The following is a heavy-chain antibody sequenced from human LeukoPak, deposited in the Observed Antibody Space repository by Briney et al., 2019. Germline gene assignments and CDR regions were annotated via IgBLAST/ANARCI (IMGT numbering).Heavy chain of an antibody. Sequence: SETLSLTCTVSGGSISSSSYYWGWIRQPPGKGLEWIGSIYYSGSTYYNPSLKSRVTISVDTSKNQFSLKLSSVTAADTAVYYCARDPRGYSGYQADYWGQGTLVTVSS. CDR3: ARDPRGYSGYQADY. CDR2: IYYSGST. V-gene: IGHV4-39*07. J-gene: IGHJ4*02. D-gene: IGHD5-12*01. CDR1: GGSISSSSYY.